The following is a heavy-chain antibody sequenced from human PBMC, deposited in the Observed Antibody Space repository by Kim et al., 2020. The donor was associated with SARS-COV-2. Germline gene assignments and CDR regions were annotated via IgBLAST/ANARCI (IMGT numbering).Heavy chain of an antibody. J-gene: IGHJ4*02. D-gene: IGHD4-17*01. CDR2: ISWNSGSI. V-gene: IGHV3-9*01. CDR1: GFTFDDYA. Sequence: GGSLRLSCAASGFTFDDYAMHWVRQAPGKGLEWVSGISWNSGSIGYADSVKGRFTISRDNAKNSLSLQMNSLRAEDTALYYCAKVGPPYGYFDYWGQGTLVTVSS. CDR3: AKVGPPYGYFDY.